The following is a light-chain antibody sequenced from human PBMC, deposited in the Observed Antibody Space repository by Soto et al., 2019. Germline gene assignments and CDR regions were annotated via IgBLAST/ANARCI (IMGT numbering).Light chain of an antibody. V-gene: IGLV1-47*01. CDR2: RND. CDR1: NSNFGSHP. J-gene: IGLJ2*01. CDR3: AAWDDTLSGHVV. Sequence: QSALTQPPSASGTPGQRVTISCSGTNSNFGSHPVYWYQQLPGTAPKLLIQRNDQRPSGVPDRFSASKSGTSASLAISGLRSEDEAHYYCAAWDDTLSGHVVFGGGTKVTVL.